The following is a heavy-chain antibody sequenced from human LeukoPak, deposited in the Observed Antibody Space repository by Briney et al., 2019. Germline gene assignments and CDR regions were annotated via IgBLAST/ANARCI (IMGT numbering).Heavy chain of an antibody. CDR2: IYYSGST. J-gene: IGHJ2*01. CDR1: GVSISSGGYY. Sequence: SETLSLTCTVSGVSISSGGYYWSWIRQHPGKGLEWIGYIYYSGSTYYNPSLKSRVTISVDTSKNQFSLKLSSVTAADTAVYYCAREDGSGWYGPHWYFDLWGRGTLVTVSS. V-gene: IGHV4-31*03. CDR3: AREDGSGWYGPHWYFDL. D-gene: IGHD6-19*01.